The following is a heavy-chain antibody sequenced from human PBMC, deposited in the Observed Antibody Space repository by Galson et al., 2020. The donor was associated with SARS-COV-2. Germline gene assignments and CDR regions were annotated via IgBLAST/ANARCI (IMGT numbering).Heavy chain of an antibody. Sequence: ASVKVSCKASGYSFSSYGINWVRQAPGQGREWMGWINTNSGNPTYAQAFTGRFVFSLDTSVSTAYLQINGLRAEDTAVYYCARDLRASDFWSGVGWAHYYNYGMDVWGQGTTVTVSS. CDR3: ARDLRASDFWSGVGWAHYYNYGMDV. CDR1: GYSFSSYG. D-gene: IGHD3-3*01. V-gene: IGHV7-4-1*02. CDR2: INTNSGNP. J-gene: IGHJ6*02.